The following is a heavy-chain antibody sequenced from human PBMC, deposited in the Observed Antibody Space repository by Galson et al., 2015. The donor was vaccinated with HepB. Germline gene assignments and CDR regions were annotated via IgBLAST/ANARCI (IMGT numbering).Heavy chain of an antibody. V-gene: IGHV1-69*04. J-gene: IGHJ4*02. CDR1: GGTSSSYA. Sequence: SVKVSCKASGGTSSSYAISWVRQAPGQGLEWMGRIIPILGIANYAQKFQGRVTITADKSTSTAYMELSSLRSEDTAVYYCARTNNRYLDYWGQGTLVTVSS. CDR3: ARTNNRYLDY. D-gene: IGHD1/OR15-1a*01. CDR2: IIPILGIA.